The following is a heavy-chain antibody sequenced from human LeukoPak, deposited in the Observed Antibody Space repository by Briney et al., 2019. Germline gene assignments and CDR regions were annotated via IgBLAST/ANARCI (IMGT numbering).Heavy chain of an antibody. J-gene: IGHJ4*02. D-gene: IGHD2-21*02. CDR2: ISGSGGST. CDR1: VFTSSIYA. Sequence: GGSLRLSCAASVFTSSIYAMSWVRQAPGKGVEWVSAISGSGGSTYYAGPVKGRFTTSRDNSKNTLYLQMNSLRAEDTAVYCCAKARHIVVVTAIPFDYWGQGTLVTVSS. CDR3: AKARHIVVVTAIPFDY. V-gene: IGHV3-23*01.